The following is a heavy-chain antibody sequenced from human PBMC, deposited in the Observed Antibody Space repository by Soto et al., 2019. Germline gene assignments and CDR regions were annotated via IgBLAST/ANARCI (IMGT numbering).Heavy chain of an antibody. CDR3: APLVGATTGIDY. CDR1: GFTFSSYG. Sequence: QVQLVESGGGVVQPGRSLRLSCAASGFTFSSYGMHWVRQAPGKGLEWVAVISYDGSNKYYADSVKGRFTISRDNSKNTLYLQMNSLRAEDTAVYYCAPLVGATTGIDYWGQGTLVTVSS. D-gene: IGHD1-26*01. J-gene: IGHJ4*02. V-gene: IGHV3-30*03. CDR2: ISYDGSNK.